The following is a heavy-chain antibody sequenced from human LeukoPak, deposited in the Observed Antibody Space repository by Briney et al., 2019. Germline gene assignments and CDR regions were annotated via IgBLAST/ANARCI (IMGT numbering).Heavy chain of an antibody. V-gene: IGHV3-7*01. CDR2: IKQDGSEK. Sequence: PGGSLRLSCAASRFTFSSYWMSWVRQAPGKGLEWVANIKQDGSEKYYVDSVKGRFTISRDNAKNSLYLQMNSLRAEDTAVYYCAREPFWSGYYSNLHFDYWGQGTLVTVSS. D-gene: IGHD3-3*01. CDR3: AREPFWSGYYSNLHFDY. J-gene: IGHJ4*02. CDR1: RFTFSSYW.